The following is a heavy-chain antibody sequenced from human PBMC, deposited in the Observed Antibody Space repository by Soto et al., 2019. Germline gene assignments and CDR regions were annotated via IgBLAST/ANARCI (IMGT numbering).Heavy chain of an antibody. CDR1: GGTFSSYA. D-gene: IGHD3-22*01. Sequence: SVKVSCKASGGTFSSYAISWVRQAPGQGLEWMGGIIPIFGTANYAQKFQGRVTITADESTSTAYMELSSLRSEDTAVYYCATASFRNYYDSSGYYPFDYWGQGTLVTVSS. CDR3: ATASFRNYYDSSGYYPFDY. J-gene: IGHJ4*02. CDR2: IIPIFGTA. V-gene: IGHV1-69*13.